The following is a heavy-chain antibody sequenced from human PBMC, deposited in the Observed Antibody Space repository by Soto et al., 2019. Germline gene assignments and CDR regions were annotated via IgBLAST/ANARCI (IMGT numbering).Heavy chain of an antibody. CDR1: GYSFTSLD. V-gene: IGHV1-8*01. CDR3: ARGVSAGVDY. CDR2: MEPSTGRT. D-gene: IGHD1-26*01. J-gene: IGHJ4*02. Sequence: ASVKVSCKASGYSFTSLDINWVRQTAGQGLEWMGWMEPSTGRTGYAQKFQGRVTMTRETSINTAYMELTTLTSDDTAFHYCARGVSAGVDYWGQGTTVTVS.